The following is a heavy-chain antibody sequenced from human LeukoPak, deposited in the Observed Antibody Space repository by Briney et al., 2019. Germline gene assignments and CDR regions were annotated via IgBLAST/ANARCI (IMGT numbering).Heavy chain of an antibody. Sequence: PGGSLRLSCAASGFIFNHHAMHWVRQAPGKGLEWVAVIWSDKSNKFYADSVRGRFTISRDDSRKTVYLQMDTMTVEDTAVYYCAKGALRGFDYSNSLEYWGQGALVTVAS. CDR3: AKGALRGFDYSNSLEY. V-gene: IGHV3-33*06. CDR1: GFIFNHHA. D-gene: IGHD4-11*01. CDR2: IWSDKSNK. J-gene: IGHJ4*02.